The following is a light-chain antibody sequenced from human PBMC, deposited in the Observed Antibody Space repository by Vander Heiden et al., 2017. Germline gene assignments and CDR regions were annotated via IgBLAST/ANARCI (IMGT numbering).Light chain of an antibody. CDR3: SAWDSSLSAWV. CDR1: SNNVGNQG. CDR2: RNN. Sequence: QAGLTQPPSVSKGLRQTATPTCTGNSNNVGNQGAAWLQQHQGHPPKLLSYRNNNRPSGISERLSASRSGNTASLTITGLQPEDEADYYCSAWDSSLSAWVFGGGTKLTGL. J-gene: IGLJ3*02. V-gene: IGLV10-54*01.